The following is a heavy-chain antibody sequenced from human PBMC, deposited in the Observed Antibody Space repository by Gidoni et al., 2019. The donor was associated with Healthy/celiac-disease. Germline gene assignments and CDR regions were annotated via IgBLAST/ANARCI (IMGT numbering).Heavy chain of an antibody. Sequence: QVQLVKSGAEVKKPGSSVTVSCKASGGTFSSYAISWVRQAPGQGLEWMGGIIPIFGTANYAQKFQGRVTITADESTSTAYMELSSLRSEDTAVYYCARDYCSSTSCYNNYYYYGMDVWGQGTTVTVSS. J-gene: IGHJ6*02. CDR1: GGTFSSYA. CDR3: ARDYCSSTSCYNNYYYYGMDV. V-gene: IGHV1-69*01. D-gene: IGHD2-2*02. CDR2: IIPIFGTA.